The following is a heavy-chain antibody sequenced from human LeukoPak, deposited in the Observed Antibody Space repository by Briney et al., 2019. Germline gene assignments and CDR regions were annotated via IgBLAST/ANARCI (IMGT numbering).Heavy chain of an antibody. Sequence: ASVTVTCKASGYTFTSYAFSWVRQAPGHGLEWMGWISAYNGYTNYAQSLQGRVTMTTDASTTTAYMELRSLRSDDTAVYYCAIMWELRPFGYLGQGTLVTVSS. V-gene: IGHV1-18*01. J-gene: IGHJ4*02. CDR2: ISAYNGYT. D-gene: IGHD1-26*01. CDR1: GYTFTSYA. CDR3: AIMWELRPFGY.